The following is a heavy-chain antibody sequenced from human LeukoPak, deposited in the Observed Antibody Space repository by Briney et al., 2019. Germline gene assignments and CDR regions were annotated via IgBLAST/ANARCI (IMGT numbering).Heavy chain of an antibody. J-gene: IGHJ6*03. CDR2: IYYSGST. CDR3: ARTGSSTSCYTGLCASYMDV. Sequence: SETLSLTCTVSGGSISSSSYYWGWIRQPPGKGLEWIGSIYYSGSTYYNPSLKSRVTISVDTSKNQFSLKLSSVTAADTAVYYCARTGSSTSCYTGLCASYMDVWGKGTTVTVSS. V-gene: IGHV4-39*07. CDR1: GGSISSSSYY. D-gene: IGHD2-2*02.